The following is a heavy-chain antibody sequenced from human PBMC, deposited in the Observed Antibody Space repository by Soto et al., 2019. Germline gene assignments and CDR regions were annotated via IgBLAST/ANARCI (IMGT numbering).Heavy chain of an antibody. D-gene: IGHD6-19*01. V-gene: IGHV4-59*01. J-gene: IGHJ6*02. CDR1: GGSISSYY. CDR3: ASSGYSSGWYDPTFYYYYGMDV. Sequence: SETLSLTCTFSGGSISSYYWSWIRQPPGKGLEWIGYIYYSGSTNYNPSLKSRVTISVDTSKNQFSLKLSSVTAADTAVYYCASSGYSSGWYDPTFYYYYGMDVWGQGTTVTVSS. CDR2: IYYSGST.